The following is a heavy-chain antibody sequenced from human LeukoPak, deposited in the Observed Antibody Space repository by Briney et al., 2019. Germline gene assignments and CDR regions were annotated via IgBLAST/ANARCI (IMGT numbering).Heavy chain of an antibody. J-gene: IGHJ2*01. CDR1: GFTFDDYA. CDR3: AKATGPPNYWYFDL. CDR2: ISWNSGSI. D-gene: IGHD3-9*01. V-gene: IGHV3-9*01. Sequence: GRSLRLSCAASGFTFDDYAMHWVRQAPGKGLEWVSGISWNSGSIVYADSVKGRFTISRDNAKNSLYLQMNSLRAEDTALYYCAKATGPPNYWYFDLWGRGTLVTVSS.